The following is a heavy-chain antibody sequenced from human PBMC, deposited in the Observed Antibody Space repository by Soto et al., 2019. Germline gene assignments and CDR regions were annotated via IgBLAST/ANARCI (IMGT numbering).Heavy chain of an antibody. CDR2: ISGSGGST. J-gene: IGHJ4*02. D-gene: IGHD6-13*01. CDR3: VKGRSGSSSWYVPEYYFDY. Sequence: GSLRLSCAASGFTFSSYAMSWVRQAPGKGLEWVSAISGSGGSTYYADSVKGRFTISRDNSKNTLYLQMNSLRAEDTAVYYCVKGRSGSSSWYVPEYYFDYWGQGTLVTVSS. CDR1: GFTFSSYA. V-gene: IGHV3-23*01.